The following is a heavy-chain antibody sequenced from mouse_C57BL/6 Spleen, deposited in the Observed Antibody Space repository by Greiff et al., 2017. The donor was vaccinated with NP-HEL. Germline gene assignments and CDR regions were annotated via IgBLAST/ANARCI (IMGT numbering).Heavy chain of an antibody. Sequence: EVKLVESGGGLVKPGGSLKLSCAASGFTFSSYAMSWVRQTPEKRLEWVATISDGGSYTYYPDNVKGRFTISRDNAKNNLYLQMSHLKSEDTAMYYCARDTGYSNFDYFDYWGQGTTLTVSS. CDR1: GFTFSSYA. V-gene: IGHV5-4*01. J-gene: IGHJ2*01. CDR2: ISDGGSYT. CDR3: ARDTGYSNFDYFDY. D-gene: IGHD2-5*01.